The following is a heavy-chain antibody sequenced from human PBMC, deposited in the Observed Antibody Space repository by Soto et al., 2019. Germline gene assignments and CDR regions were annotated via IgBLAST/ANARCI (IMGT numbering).Heavy chain of an antibody. Sequence: GGSLRLSCAASGFTFSSYGLNWVRQAPGKGLEWVSVISDSGTTYYADSVKGRFTISRDNSKNTLYLQMSSLRAEDTAVYYCARGSRMIEVVTNFYYYGMDVWGQGTAVTVSS. D-gene: IGHD3-22*01. CDR3: ARGSRMIEVVTNFYYYGMDV. V-gene: IGHV3-23*01. CDR1: GFTFSSYG. CDR2: ISDSGTT. J-gene: IGHJ6*02.